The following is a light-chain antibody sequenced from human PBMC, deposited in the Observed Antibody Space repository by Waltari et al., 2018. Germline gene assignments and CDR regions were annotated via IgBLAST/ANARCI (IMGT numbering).Light chain of an antibody. CDR3: ASYIGGATLGV. V-gene: IGLV2-14*03. CDR2: DVS. CDR1: SSDVGCYNY. Sequence: QSALTQPASVSGSPGQSIAISCTGTSSDVGCYNYVSWYQQRPGTAPKLLIHDVSRRTSGISDRFSGSKSGNTASLTISGLQAEDEADYFCASYIGGATLGVFGGGTRLTVL. J-gene: IGLJ3*02.